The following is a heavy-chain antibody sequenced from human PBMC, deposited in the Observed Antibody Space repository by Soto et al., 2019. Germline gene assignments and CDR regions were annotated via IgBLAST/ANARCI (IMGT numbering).Heavy chain of an antibody. CDR2: ISDSGSST. V-gene: IGHV3-23*01. CDR1: GFTFSNYA. D-gene: IGHD5-18*01. Sequence: PGGSLRLSCAASGFTFSNYAMSWVRQAPGKGLEWVSGISDSGSSTYYADSVKGRFTISRDNSKNTLYLQMNSLRAEDTAVYYCAKGGYNYGFLFDCWGQGTLVTVSS. CDR3: AKGGYNYGFLFDC. J-gene: IGHJ4*02.